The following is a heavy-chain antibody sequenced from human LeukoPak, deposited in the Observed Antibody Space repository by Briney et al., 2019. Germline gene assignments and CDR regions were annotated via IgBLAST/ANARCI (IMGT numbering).Heavy chain of an antibody. CDR2: IYTSGST. D-gene: IGHD6-13*01. Sequence: SETLSLTCTVSVGSISGYYWSWIRQPAGEGLEWIWRIYTSGSTNYNPSLKSRVTMSVDTSKNQLSLKLSSVTAADTAVYYCAREVLLAAAGRWFDPWGQGTLVTVSS. J-gene: IGHJ5*02. CDR3: AREVLLAAAGRWFDP. CDR1: VGSISGYY. V-gene: IGHV4-4*07.